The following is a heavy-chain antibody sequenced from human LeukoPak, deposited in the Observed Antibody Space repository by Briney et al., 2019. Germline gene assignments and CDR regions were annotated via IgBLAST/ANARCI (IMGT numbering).Heavy chain of an antibody. CDR2: INHSGST. CDR1: GGSFSDFY. V-gene: IGHV4-34*01. CDR3: ARSRGITRMVWFDP. Sequence: SETLSLTCAVYGGSFSDFYWSWIRQPPGKGLEWIGEINHSGSTNYNPSLKSRVTISVDTSKNQFSLKLSSVTAADTAVYYCARSRGITRMVWFDPWGQGTLVTVSS. D-gene: IGHD2-2*01. J-gene: IGHJ5*02.